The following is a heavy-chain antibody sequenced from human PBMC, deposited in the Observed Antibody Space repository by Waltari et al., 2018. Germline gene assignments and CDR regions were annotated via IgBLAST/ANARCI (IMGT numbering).Heavy chain of an antibody. CDR3: ARGLPDIVVVPAASHESYYYYGMDV. V-gene: IGHV4-34*01. D-gene: IGHD2-2*01. CDR1: GGSFSGYY. J-gene: IGHJ6*02. CDR2: INHSGST. Sequence: QVQLQQWGAGLLKPSETLSLTCAVYGGSFSGYYWSWIRQPPGTGLEWSGEINHSGSTNYNPSLKSRVTISVETSKNQFSLKLSSVTAADTAVYYCARGLPDIVVVPAASHESYYYYGMDVWGQGTTVTVSS.